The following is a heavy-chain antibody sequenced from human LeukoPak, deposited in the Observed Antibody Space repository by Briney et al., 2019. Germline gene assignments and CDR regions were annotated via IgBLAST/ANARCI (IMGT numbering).Heavy chain of an antibody. CDR3: ASGYSYGPESY. Sequence: PSETLSLTCTVSGGPISSSSYYWGWIRQPPGKGLEWIGSNYYSESTYYNPSLKSRVTISVDTSKNQFSLKLSSVTAADTAVYYCASGYSYGPESYWGQGTLVTVSS. J-gene: IGHJ4*02. V-gene: IGHV4-39*01. D-gene: IGHD5-18*01. CDR2: NYYSEST. CDR1: GGPISSSSYY.